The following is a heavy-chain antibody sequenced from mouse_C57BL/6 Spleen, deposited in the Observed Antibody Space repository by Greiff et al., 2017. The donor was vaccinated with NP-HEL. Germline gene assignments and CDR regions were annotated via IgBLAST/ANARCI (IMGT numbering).Heavy chain of an antibody. J-gene: IGHJ1*03. D-gene: IGHD1-1*01. CDR3: ARLGTTVVEYFYV. CDR1: GFTFSSYG. CDR2: ISSCGSYT. V-gene: IGHV5-6*01. Sequence: EVKVVESGGDLVKPGGSLKLSCAASGFTFSSYGMSWVRQTPDKRLEWVATISSCGSYTYYTDSVKGRFTFSIDNAKNTLYLQMSRRKSEDTAMYYCARLGTTVVEYFYVWGTGTTVTVSS.